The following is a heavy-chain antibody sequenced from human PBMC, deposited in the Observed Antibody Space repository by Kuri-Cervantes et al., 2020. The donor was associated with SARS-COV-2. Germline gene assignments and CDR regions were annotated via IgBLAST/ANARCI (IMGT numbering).Heavy chain of an antibody. CDR3: ARGLRLGYCSGGSCSDAFEI. J-gene: IGHJ3*02. CDR1: GGTFSSYA. V-gene: IGHV1-69*10. D-gene: IGHD2-15*01. CDR2: IIPIFGIA. Sequence: SVKGSCKASGGTFSSYAISWVRQAPGQGLQWKGGIIPIFGIANYAQKFEGRVTITADKSTSTAYMELSSLRSEDTAVYYCARGLRLGYCSGGSCSDAFEIWGQGTMVTVSS.